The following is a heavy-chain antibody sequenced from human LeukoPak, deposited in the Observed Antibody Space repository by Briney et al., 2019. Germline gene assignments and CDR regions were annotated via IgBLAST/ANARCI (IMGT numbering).Heavy chain of an antibody. CDR3: ARTVRDSSGNYPRWLDP. CDR1: GGSISSFY. Sequence: PSETLSLTCTVSGGSISSFYWTWIRQPPGKGLEWIGYIYYSGSTNYNPSLKSRVTISVDTSKNQFSLKVSSVTAADTAVYFCARTVRDSSGNYPRWLDPWGQGTLVTVSS. J-gene: IGHJ5*02. CDR2: IYYSGST. D-gene: IGHD3-22*01. V-gene: IGHV4-59*01.